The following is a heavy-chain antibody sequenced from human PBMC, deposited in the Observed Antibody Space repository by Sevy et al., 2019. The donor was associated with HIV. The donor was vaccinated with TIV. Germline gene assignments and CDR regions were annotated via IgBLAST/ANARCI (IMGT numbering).Heavy chain of an antibody. Sequence: GGSLRLSCAASGFTPSTYGMHWVRQAPGKGLEWVAVIGYDGSNKYYADSVRGGFTNSRDNSKNTLFRQMDSLRGEDTAVYYCARDPRMYGDYLLAYFDYWGQGTLVTVSS. CDR3: ARDPRMYGDYLLAYFDY. D-gene: IGHD2-8*01. CDR2: IGYDGSNK. V-gene: IGHV3-33*01. J-gene: IGHJ4*02. CDR1: GFTPSTYG.